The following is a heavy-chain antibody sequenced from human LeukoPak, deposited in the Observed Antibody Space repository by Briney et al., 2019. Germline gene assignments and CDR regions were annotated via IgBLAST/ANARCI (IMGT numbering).Heavy chain of an antibody. CDR2: INGESTFK. CDR1: GFSFSSPG. V-gene: IGHV3-21*01. J-gene: IGHJ3*02. D-gene: IGHD1-7*01. CDR3: SKYQTGTWTSYDSSDI. Sequence: RSGGSLRPSCTASGFSFSSPGMNWVRQAPGKGLEWVSAINGESTFKVYADSVKGRFTISRDNAKNSLYLQMDSLRAEDTAVYYCSKYQTGTWTSYDSSDIWGQGTLVTVSS.